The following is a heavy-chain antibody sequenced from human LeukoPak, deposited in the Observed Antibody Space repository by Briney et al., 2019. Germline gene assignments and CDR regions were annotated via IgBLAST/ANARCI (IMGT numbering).Heavy chain of an antibody. Sequence: GGSLRLSCAVSGITINYNYMSLVRQAPGKGLEWVAVINSGGSTHYADSVKGRFITSRDNSKNTLYLQMNSLRAEDTAVYYCARDTPPDYWGQGTLVTVSS. CDR1: GITINYNY. CDR3: ARDTPPDY. J-gene: IGHJ4*02. CDR2: INSGGST. V-gene: IGHV3-66*01.